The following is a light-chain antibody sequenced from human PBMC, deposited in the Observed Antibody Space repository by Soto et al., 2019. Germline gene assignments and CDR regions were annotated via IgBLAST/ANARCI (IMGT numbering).Light chain of an antibody. CDR2: GNS. Sequence: SVLTQPPSVSGAPGQRVTISCTGSSSNIGAGYDVHWYQQLPGTAPKLLIYGNSNRPSGVPDRFSGSKSGTSASLAITGLQAEDQADYYCQSYDISLSGSIFGGGTKVTVL. CDR3: QSYDISLSGSI. J-gene: IGLJ2*01. CDR1: SSNIGAGYD. V-gene: IGLV1-40*01.